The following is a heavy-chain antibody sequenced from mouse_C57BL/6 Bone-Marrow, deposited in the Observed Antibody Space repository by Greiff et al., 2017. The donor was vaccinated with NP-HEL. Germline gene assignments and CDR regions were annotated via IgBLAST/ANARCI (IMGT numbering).Heavy chain of an antibody. CDR3: ARDYYGSSYGGAWFAY. D-gene: IGHD1-1*01. V-gene: IGHV14-3*01. Sequence: VQLQQSVAELVRPGASVKLSCTASGFNIKNTYMHWVKQRPEQGLEWIGRIDPANGNTKYAPKFQGKATITADTSSNTAYLQLSSLTSEDTASYYCARDYYGSSYGGAWFAYWGQGTLVTVSA. CDR2: IDPANGNT. CDR1: GFNIKNTY. J-gene: IGHJ3*01.